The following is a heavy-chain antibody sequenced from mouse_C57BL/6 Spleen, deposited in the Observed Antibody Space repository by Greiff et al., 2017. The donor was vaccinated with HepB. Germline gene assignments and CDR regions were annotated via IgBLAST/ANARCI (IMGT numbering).Heavy chain of an antibody. Sequence: DVKLVESGGGLVKPGGSLKLSCAASGFTFSSYAMSWVRQTPEKRLEWVATISDGGSYTYYPDNVKGRFTISRDNAKNNLYLQMSHLKSEDTAMYYCARVWDYDGAWFAYWGQGTLVTVSA. CDR1: GFTFSSYA. CDR2: ISDGGSYT. V-gene: IGHV5-4*03. D-gene: IGHD2-4*01. CDR3: ARVWDYDGAWFAY. J-gene: IGHJ3*01.